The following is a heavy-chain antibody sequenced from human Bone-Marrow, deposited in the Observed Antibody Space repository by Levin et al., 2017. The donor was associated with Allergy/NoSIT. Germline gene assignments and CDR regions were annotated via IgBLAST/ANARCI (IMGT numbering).Heavy chain of an antibody. D-gene: IGHD5-12*01. CDR1: GFSVSTSGVR. V-gene: IGHV2-5*02. CDR2: IYWDDDK. J-gene: IGHJ3*02. CDR3: GHRGYPSGGYSGHRGDWDALHI. Sequence: KASGPTLVKPTQTLTLTCTFSGFSVSTSGVRVGWIRQPPGKALEWLALIYWDDDKRYSPSLQSRLTITKDTSKNQVVLTMTNMDPVDTATYYCGHRGYPSGGYSGHRGDWDALHIWGQGTMVTVSS.